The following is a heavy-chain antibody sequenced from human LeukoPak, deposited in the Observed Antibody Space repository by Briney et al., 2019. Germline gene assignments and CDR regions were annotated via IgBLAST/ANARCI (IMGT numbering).Heavy chain of an antibody. J-gene: IGHJ4*02. Sequence: PGGSLRLSCAASGFTFRSYAWSWVRQAPGKGLEWVSSISASGDNTYYADSVKGRFTISRDNSKNTLFVQMNSLRAEDTAVYYCANVAAAKFYYFDYWGQGTLVTVSS. CDR1: GFTFRSYA. V-gene: IGHV3-23*01. D-gene: IGHD2-21*01. CDR3: ANVAAAKFYYFDY. CDR2: ISASGDNT.